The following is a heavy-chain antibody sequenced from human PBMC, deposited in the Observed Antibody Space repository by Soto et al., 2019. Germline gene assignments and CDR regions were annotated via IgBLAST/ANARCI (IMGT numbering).Heavy chain of an antibody. CDR2: ISGSGGST. V-gene: IGHV3-23*01. CDR3: AKGSAYYDILTGYYMGTKDYFDY. Sequence: GGSLRLSCAASGFTFSSYAMSWVRQAPGKGLEWVSAISGSGGSTYYADSVKGRFTISRDNSKNTLYLQMNSLRAEDTAVYYCAKGSAYYDILTGYYMGTKDYFDYWGQGTLVTVSS. J-gene: IGHJ4*02. D-gene: IGHD3-9*01. CDR1: GFTFSSYA.